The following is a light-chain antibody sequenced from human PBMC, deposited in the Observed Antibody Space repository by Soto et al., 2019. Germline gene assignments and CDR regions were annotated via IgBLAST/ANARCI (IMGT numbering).Light chain of an antibody. CDR3: QHSYSSLPWT. J-gene: IGKJ1*01. V-gene: IGKV1-39*01. CDR1: QSIGKY. CDR2: AAS. Sequence: DIQMTQSPSSLSASVGDRVTITCRASQSIGKYLKWYQQKPGKAPRLLINAASSLQSGVPSRFSGSGSGSGFTLTISNMQPEDFATYYCQHSYSSLPWTFGPGTTVDIK.